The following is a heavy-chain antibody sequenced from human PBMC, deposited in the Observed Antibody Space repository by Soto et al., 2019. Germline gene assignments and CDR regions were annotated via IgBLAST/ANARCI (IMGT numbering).Heavy chain of an antibody. J-gene: IGHJ3*02. CDR3: ARDLAGLRFLEWLPSDAFDI. CDR1: GFTFSSYG. Sequence: GGSLRLSCAASGFTFSSYGMHWVRQAPGKGLEWVAVIWYDGSNKYYADSVKGRFTISRDNSKNTLYLQMNSLRAEDTAVYYCARDLAGLRFLEWLPSDAFDIWGPATMVTVSS. CDR2: IWYDGSNK. V-gene: IGHV3-33*01. D-gene: IGHD3-3*01.